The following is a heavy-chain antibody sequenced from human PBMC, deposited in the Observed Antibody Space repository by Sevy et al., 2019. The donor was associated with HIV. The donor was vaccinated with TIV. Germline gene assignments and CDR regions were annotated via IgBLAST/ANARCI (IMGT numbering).Heavy chain of an antibody. D-gene: IGHD2-15*01. CDR1: GYTFTGYY. CDR2: INPNSGGT. J-gene: IGHJ4*02. V-gene: IGHV1-2*06. CDR3: AGSDGGNPYYFDY. Sequence: ASVKVSCKASGYTFTGYYMHWVRQAPGQGLEWMGRINPNSGGTNYAQKFQGRVTMTRDTSISTAYMELSRLRSDDTAVYYCAGSDGGNPYYFDYWGQGTLVTVSS.